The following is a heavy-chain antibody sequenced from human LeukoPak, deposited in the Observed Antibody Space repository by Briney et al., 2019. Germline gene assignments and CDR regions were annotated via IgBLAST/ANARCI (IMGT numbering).Heavy chain of an antibody. D-gene: IGHD2/OR15-2a*01. J-gene: IGHJ4*02. Sequence: GTLTLSCTVSGFTISSNSMSWVRQAPGKGLEWVSFIYSGGNTHYSDSVKGRFTISRDNSKNTLYLQMNSLRAEDTAVYYCARRAGEYAHPYDYGGQGTRVTVSS. CDR3: ARRAGEYAHPYDY. CDR1: GFTISSNS. CDR2: IYSGGNT. V-gene: IGHV3-53*01.